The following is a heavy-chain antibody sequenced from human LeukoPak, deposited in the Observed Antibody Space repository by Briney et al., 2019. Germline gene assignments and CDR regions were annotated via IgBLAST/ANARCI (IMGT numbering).Heavy chain of an antibody. CDR2: INHSGST. CDR3: ARGRVSRHYDP. V-gene: IGHV4-34*01. CDR1: GGSFSGYY. Sequence: SETLSLTCAVYGGSFSGYYWSWIRQPPGKGLEWIGEINHSGSTNYNPSLKSRVTISVDTSKNQFSLKLSSVTAADTAVYYCARGRVSRHYDPWGQGTLVTVSS. J-gene: IGHJ5*02.